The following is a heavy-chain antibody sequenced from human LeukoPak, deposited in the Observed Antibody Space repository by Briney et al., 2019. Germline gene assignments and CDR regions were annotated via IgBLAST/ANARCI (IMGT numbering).Heavy chain of an antibody. V-gene: IGHV3-23*01. CDR3: AKEAPLYCAATNCEEGSFDC. J-gene: IGHJ4*02. CDR1: GFTFSNYA. Sequence: GGSLRLSCAASGFTFSNYALSWVRQAPGKGLQWVSTISNTGGSTYYADSVKGRFTISRDNSRNTVSLQMNSLRAEDTAVYYCAKEAPLYCAATNCEEGSFDCWGQGTLVTISS. D-gene: IGHD2-8*02. CDR2: ISNTGGST.